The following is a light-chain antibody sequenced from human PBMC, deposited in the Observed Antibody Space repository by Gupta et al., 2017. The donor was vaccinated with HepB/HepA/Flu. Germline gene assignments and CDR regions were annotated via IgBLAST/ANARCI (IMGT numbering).Light chain of an antibody. V-gene: IGLV1-47*01. CDR3: AAWDDSLSVS. J-gene: IGLJ2*01. Sequence: QSVLTQTPSVSGTPGQRVTISCSGSSSNIGRNDVYWYKQVPGTAPKLLIYKNNQRPSGVPDRFSGSKSGTSASLAISGLRSEDEADYHCAAWDDSLSVSFGGGTKLTVL. CDR1: SSNIGRND. CDR2: KNN.